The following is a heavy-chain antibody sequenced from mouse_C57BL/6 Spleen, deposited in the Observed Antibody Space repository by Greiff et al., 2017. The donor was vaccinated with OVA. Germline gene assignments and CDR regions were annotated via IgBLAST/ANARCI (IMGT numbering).Heavy chain of an antibody. CDR2: TDPSDSDT. Sequence: QVQLQQPGAELVRPGSSVPLSCKASGYTFTSSWMHLVKQRPIQGLEWIGNTDPSDSDTHYNQQFKDKATLTVDKSYSTAYMKRSSRTSEDSACYYCARSLGTAQATGFAYWGQGTLGTVSA. V-gene: IGHV1-52*01. J-gene: IGHJ3*01. CDR1: GYTFTSSW. D-gene: IGHD3-2*02. CDR3: ARSLGTAQATGFAY.